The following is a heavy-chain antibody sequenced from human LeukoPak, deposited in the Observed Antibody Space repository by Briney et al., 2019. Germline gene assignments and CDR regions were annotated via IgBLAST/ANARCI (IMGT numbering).Heavy chain of an antibody. CDR1: GYTFTSYD. D-gene: IGHD6-6*01. CDR3: ARDVAARPFYYYGMDV. V-gene: IGHV1-8*01. CDR2: MNPNSGNT. Sequence: ASVKVSCKASGYTFTSYDINWVRQATGQGLEWMGWMNPNSGNTGYAQKFQGRVTMTRNTSISTAYMELSSLGSEDTAVYYCARDVAARPFYYYGMDVWGQGTTVTVSS. J-gene: IGHJ6*02.